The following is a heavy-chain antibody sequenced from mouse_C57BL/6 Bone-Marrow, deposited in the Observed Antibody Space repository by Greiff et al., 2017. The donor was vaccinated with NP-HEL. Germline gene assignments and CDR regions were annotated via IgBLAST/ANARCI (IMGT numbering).Heavy chain of an antibody. Sequence: QVQLQQPGAELVMPGASVKLSCKASGYTFTSYWMHWVKQRPGQGLEWIGAIDPSDSYTNYNQKFKGKSTLTVDKSSSTAYMQLSSLTSEDSAVYYGAKEAAQGYYYAMDYWGQGTSVTVSS. CDR1: GYTFTSYW. CDR3: AKEAAQGYYYAMDY. J-gene: IGHJ4*01. D-gene: IGHD3-2*02. V-gene: IGHV1-69*01. CDR2: IDPSDSYT.